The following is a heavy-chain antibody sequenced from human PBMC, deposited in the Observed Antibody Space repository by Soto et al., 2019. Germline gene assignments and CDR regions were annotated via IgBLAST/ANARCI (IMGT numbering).Heavy chain of an antibody. D-gene: IGHD3-10*01. J-gene: IGHJ6*03. CDR1: GYTLTELS. CDR3: ATRGITMVRGVSYYYYYYMDV. Sequence: GASVKVSCKVSGYTLTELSMHWVRQAPGKGLEWMGGFDPEDGETIYAQKFQGRVTMTGDTSTDTAYMELSSLRSEDTAVYYCATRGITMVRGVSYYYYYYMDVWGEGTTVTVSS. CDR2: FDPEDGET. V-gene: IGHV1-24*01.